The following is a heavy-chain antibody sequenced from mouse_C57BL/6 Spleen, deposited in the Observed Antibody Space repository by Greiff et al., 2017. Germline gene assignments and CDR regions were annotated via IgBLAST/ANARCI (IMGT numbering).Heavy chain of an antibody. D-gene: IGHD2-2*01. CDR3: AREGGYHYAMDY. V-gene: IGHV1-53*01. CDR2: INPSNGGT. CDR1: GYTFTSYW. J-gene: IGHJ4*01. Sequence: QVHVKQPGTELVKPGASVKLSCKASGYTFTSYWMHWVKQRPGQGLEWIGNINPSNGGTNYNEKFKSKATLTVDKSSSTAYMQLSSLTSEDSAVYYCAREGGYHYAMDYWGQGTSVTVSS.